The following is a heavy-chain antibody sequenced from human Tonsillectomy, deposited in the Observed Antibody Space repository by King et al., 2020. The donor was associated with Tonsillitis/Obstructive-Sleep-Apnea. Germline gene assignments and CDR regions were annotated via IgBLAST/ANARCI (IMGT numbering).Heavy chain of an antibody. CDR1: GYSFSSYW. V-gene: IGHV5-51*01. CDR3: ARGQYYYDPSGYFSAY. Sequence: VQLVQSGAEVKKPGESLKISCKGSGYSFSSYWIGWVRQMPGKGLEWMGIIYPADSDTRYSPSFEGQVTITADKSISTAYLQWGSLKASASALYYCARGQYYYDPSGYFSAYGGQGTRVPVSS. CDR2: IYPADSDT. J-gene: IGHJ4*02. D-gene: IGHD3-22*01.